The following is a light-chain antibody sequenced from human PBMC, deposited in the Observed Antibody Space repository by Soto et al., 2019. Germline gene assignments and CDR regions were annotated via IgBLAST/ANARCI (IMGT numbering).Light chain of an antibody. Sequence: EIVLTQSPGTLSWSLGERATLSCRASQSVSQYLAWYQQKPGQAPRLLIYGASSRANGIPDRFSGSGSGTDFTFTINGLEPEDFAVYYCQQYATSARLTFGPGTNVDI. J-gene: IGKJ3*01. CDR2: GAS. CDR1: QSVSQY. CDR3: QQYATSARLT. V-gene: IGKV3-20*01.